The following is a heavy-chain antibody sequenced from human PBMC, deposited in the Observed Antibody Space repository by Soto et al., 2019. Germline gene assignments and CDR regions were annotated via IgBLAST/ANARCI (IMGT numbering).Heavy chain of an antibody. V-gene: IGHV3-7*05. Sequence: EVQLVESGGGLVQPGGSLRLSCAASGFSFSNYWMTWVRQAPGKGLEWVASIEQDGSEKNYVDSVKGRFTISRDNARNALTLQLNSLRVADMVVYFCGGGFGWESALWGLGTHVPVSS. CDR3: GGGFGWESAL. CDR2: IEQDGSEK. D-gene: IGHD6-19*01. J-gene: IGHJ4*02. CDR1: GFSFSNYW.